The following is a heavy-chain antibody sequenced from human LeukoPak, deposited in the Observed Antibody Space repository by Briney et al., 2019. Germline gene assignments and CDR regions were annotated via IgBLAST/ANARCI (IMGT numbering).Heavy chain of an antibody. J-gene: IGHJ6*03. CDR1: GYTFTSYD. CDR2: MNPNSGNT. Sequence: ATVKVSCRASGYTFTSYDINWVRQATGQGLEWVGWMNPNSGNTGYAQKFQGRVTITRNTSISTAYMELSGLRSEDTAVYYCARGTFDYDFWSGYPRREGYYMDVWGKGTTVTVSS. CDR3: ARGTFDYDFWSGYPRREGYYMDV. V-gene: IGHV1-8*03. D-gene: IGHD3-3*01.